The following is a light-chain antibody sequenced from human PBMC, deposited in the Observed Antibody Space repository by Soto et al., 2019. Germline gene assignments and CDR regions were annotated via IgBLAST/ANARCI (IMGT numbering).Light chain of an antibody. CDR3: SSYTSSSTRL. Sequence: ALTQPASVSGSPGQSITISCTGTSSDVGGYNYVSWYQQHPGKAPKLMIYDVSNRPSGVSNRFSGSKSGNTASLTISGLQAEDEADYYCSSYTSSSTRLFGTGTKLTVL. J-gene: IGLJ1*01. CDR2: DVS. V-gene: IGLV2-14*01. CDR1: SSDVGGYNY.